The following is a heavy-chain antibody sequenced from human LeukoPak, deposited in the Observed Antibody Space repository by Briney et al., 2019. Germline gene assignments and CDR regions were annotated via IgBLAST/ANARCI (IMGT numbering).Heavy chain of an antibody. V-gene: IGHV3-15*01. CDR2: IKSKTDGGTT. Sequence: GGSLRLSCAASGFTFSNAWMNWVRQAPGKGLEWVGRIKSKTDGGTTDYAAPVKGRFTISRDDSTNTLFPQMNSLKTEDTALYYCTRIIKSGSLDYWGQGTLVTVSS. D-gene: IGHD1-26*01. CDR1: GFTFSNAW. CDR3: TRIIKSGSLDY. J-gene: IGHJ4*02.